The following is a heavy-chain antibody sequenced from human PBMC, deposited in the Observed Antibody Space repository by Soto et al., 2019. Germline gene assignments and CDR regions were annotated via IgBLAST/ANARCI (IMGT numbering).Heavy chain of an antibody. CDR2: ISYEGSTT. CDR1: GFTFSTNA. J-gene: IGHJ3*01. D-gene: IGHD3-22*01. CDR3: ARGDFYDRSGPFPDAFDV. V-gene: IGHV3-30-3*01. Sequence: GGSLRLSCAASGFTFSTNAMHWVRQAPGKGLEWVAVISYEGSTTYYADSVKGRFTISRDNTKNSLYLQMYSLRAEDTAVYYCARGDFYDRSGPFPDAFDVWGQRTMVTVSS.